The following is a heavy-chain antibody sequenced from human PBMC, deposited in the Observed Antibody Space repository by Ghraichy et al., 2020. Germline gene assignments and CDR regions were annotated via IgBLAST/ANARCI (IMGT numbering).Heavy chain of an antibody. Sequence: SVKVSCKASGGTFSSYAISWVRQAPGQGLEWMGGIIPIFGTANYAQKFQGRVTITADESTSTAYMELSSLRSEDTAVYYCARGAVSPYYYYYGMDVWGQGTTVTVSS. CDR2: IIPIFGTA. CDR3: ARGAVSPYYYYYGMDV. J-gene: IGHJ6*02. CDR1: GGTFSSYA. V-gene: IGHV1-69*13. D-gene: IGHD6-19*01.